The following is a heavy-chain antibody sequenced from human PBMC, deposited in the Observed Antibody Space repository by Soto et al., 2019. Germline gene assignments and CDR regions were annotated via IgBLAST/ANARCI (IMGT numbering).Heavy chain of an antibody. D-gene: IGHD6-19*01. CDR2: IKSKTDGGTT. J-gene: IGHJ6*02. CDR3: TTVEAVAGTDYYYGMDV. CDR1: GCTFSNAW. V-gene: IGHV3-15*07. Sequence: GGSLRLSWAASGCTFSNAWMSWIRQAPGEGLEWVGRIKSKTDGGTTDYAAPVKGRSTISRDDSKNTLYLQMNSLKTEDTAVYYCTTVEAVAGTDYYYGMDVWGQGTTVTVSS.